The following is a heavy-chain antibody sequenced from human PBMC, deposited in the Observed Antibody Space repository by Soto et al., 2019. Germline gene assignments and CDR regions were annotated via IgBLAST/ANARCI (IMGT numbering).Heavy chain of an antibody. Sequence: WGSLRLSCAASGFTFSSYSMNWVRQAPGKGLEWVSSISSSSGYIYYADSVKGRFTISRDNAKNSLYLQMNSLRAEDTAVYYCARGTARRGMDVWGQGATVTVSS. V-gene: IGHV3-21*01. CDR2: ISSSSGYI. J-gene: IGHJ6*02. CDR3: ARGTARRGMDV. CDR1: GFTFSSYS.